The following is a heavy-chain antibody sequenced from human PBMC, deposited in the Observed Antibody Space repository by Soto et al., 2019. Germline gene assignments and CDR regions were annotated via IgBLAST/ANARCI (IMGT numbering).Heavy chain of an antibody. V-gene: IGHV5-51*01. D-gene: IGHD3-22*01. Sequence: PVEYPKLPRHGSGYSFTNYWLVWVGQMPRKGQEWMVIIYPRDSDSRYSPSFQGQVTISADKSISTAALKWSSLKASDTAIYYCARTGTHSSGYSDYFDYWGQGTLVTVSS. CDR3: ARTGTHSSGYSDYFDY. J-gene: IGHJ4*02. CDR1: GYSFTNYW. CDR2: IYPRDSDS.